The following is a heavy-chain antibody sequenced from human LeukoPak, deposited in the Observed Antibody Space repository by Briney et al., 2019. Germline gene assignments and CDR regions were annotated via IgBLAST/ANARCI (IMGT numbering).Heavy chain of an antibody. V-gene: IGHV4-31*03. Sequence: SQTLSLTCTVSGGSISSGSYYWNWIPQHPGKGVEWIRYIYCSGSTHYTPSLKSRVIISVDTSKNQCPLKLSSVTAADTAVYYCARGQRRGGEGWYFDYWGQGTLVTVSS. CDR1: GGSISSGSYY. D-gene: IGHD2-15*01. CDR3: ARGQRRGGEGWYFDY. CDR2: IYCSGST. J-gene: IGHJ4*02.